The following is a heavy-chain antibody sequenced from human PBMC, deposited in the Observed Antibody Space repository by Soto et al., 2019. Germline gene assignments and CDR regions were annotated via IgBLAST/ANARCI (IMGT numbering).Heavy chain of an antibody. J-gene: IGHJ3*02. CDR1: GFTFSSYG. CDR3: ARDRFYDYIWGSYLREVGSETDAFDI. CDR2: IWYDGSNK. V-gene: IGHV3-33*01. Sequence: QVQLVESGGGVVQPGRSLRLSCAASGFTFSSYGMHWVRQAPGKGLEWVAVIWYDGSNKYYADSVKGRFTISRDNSKNTLYLQMNSLRAEDTAVYYCARDRFYDYIWGSYLREVGSETDAFDIWGQGTMVTVSS. D-gene: IGHD3-16*01.